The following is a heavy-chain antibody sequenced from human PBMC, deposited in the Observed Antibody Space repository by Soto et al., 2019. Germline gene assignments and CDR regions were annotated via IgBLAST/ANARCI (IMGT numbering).Heavy chain of an antibody. Sequence: GWSLRLSCAASGFTFSSYAMSLVRQAPGKGLEWVSAISGSGGSTYYADSVKGRFTISRDNSKNTLYLQMNSLRAEDTAVYYCAKDPYHSSGWPLEYFQHWGEGTLVTVSP. J-gene: IGHJ1*01. CDR3: AKDPYHSSGWPLEYFQH. V-gene: IGHV3-23*01. CDR1: GFTFSSYA. D-gene: IGHD6-19*01. CDR2: ISGSGGST.